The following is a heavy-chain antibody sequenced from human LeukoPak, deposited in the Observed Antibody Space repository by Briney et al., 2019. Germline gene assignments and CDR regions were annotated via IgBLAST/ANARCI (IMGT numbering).Heavy chain of an antibody. CDR1: GYTFTSHV. CDR3: ARVRGYCSSTSCSEPYYYYYMDV. Sequence: WASVRVSCKASGYTFTSHVIHWVRQAPGQRFDWMGWIDTDNGDPKYSQNFQGRVTISRDTAASTAYMELSSLRSEDTAVYYCARVRGYCSSTSCSEPYYYYYMDVWGKGTTVTVSS. D-gene: IGHD2-2*01. V-gene: IGHV1-3*04. CDR2: IDTDNGDP. J-gene: IGHJ6*03.